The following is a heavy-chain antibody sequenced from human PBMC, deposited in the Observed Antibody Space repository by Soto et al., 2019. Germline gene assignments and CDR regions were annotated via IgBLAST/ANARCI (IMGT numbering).Heavy chain of an antibody. Sequence: GGSLRLSCAASGFTFSSYAMSWVRQAPGKGLEWVSAISGSGGSTYYADSVKGRFTISRDNSKNTLYLQMNSLRAEDTAVYSCAKVKDFWSGPPLPPHGMDVWGQGTTVTVSS. J-gene: IGHJ6*02. D-gene: IGHD3-3*01. CDR2: ISGSGGST. CDR1: GFTFSSYA. CDR3: AKVKDFWSGPPLPPHGMDV. V-gene: IGHV3-23*01.